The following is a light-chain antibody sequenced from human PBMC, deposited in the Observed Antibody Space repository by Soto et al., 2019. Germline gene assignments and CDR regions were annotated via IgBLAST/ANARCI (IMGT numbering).Light chain of an antibody. J-gene: IGKJ1*01. V-gene: IGKV1-5*01. CDR1: QTISNY. CDR2: DAS. CDR3: QQYNYYWT. Sequence: DIQLTQSPSSLSASVGDRVSITCRTSQTISNYLNWYHHRPGQAPKLLIYDASNLESGVPSRFSGSGSGTEFSLTISSLQADDFATYYCQQYNYYWTFGQGTRVEIK.